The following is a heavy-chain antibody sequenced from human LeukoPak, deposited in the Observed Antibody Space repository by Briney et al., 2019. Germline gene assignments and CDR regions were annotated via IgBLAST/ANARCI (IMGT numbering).Heavy chain of an antibody. Sequence: GGSLRLSCAASGFTFSSYATHWVRQAPGKGLEWVAVISYDGSNKYYADSVKGRFTISRDNSKNTLYLQMNSLRAEDTAVYYCAMLRYFDYWGQGTLVTVSS. V-gene: IGHV3-30*04. D-gene: IGHD5-12*01. CDR3: AMLRYFDY. CDR1: GFTFSSYA. CDR2: ISYDGSNK. J-gene: IGHJ4*02.